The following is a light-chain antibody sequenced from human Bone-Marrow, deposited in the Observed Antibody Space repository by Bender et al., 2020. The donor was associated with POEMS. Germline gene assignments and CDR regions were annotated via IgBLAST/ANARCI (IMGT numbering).Light chain of an antibody. CDR3: CSFATSSTWV. CDR2: EVS. J-gene: IGLJ3*02. CDR1: SSDVGGHDL. Sequence: QSALTQPASVSGSPGQSITISCTGTSSDVGGHDLVSWYQQHPGKAPKLLIYEVSLRPSGISNRFSGSKSGNTASLTISWLQAEDEADYYCCSFATSSTWVFGGGTKLTVL. V-gene: IGLV2-23*02.